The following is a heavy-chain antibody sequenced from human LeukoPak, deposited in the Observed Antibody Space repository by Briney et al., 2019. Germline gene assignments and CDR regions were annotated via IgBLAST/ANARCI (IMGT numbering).Heavy chain of an antibody. CDR3: ARDRDPAARRYYYYYYGMDV. Sequence: PGGSLRLSCAASGFTFSSYWMHWVRQAPGKGLVWVSRINSDGSSTSYADSVKGRFTISRDNAKNTLYLQMNSLRAEDTAVYYCARDRDPAARRYYYYYYGMDVWGQGTTVTVSS. J-gene: IGHJ6*02. V-gene: IGHV3-74*01. CDR2: INSDGSST. D-gene: IGHD2-2*01. CDR1: GFTFSSYW.